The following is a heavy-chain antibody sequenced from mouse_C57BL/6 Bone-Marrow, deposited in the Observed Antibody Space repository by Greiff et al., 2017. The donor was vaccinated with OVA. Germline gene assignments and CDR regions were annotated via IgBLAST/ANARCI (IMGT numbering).Heavy chain of an antibody. CDR2: ILPGSGST. CDR3: AITITTVVDWYFDV. J-gene: IGHJ1*03. Sequence: VQLVESGAELMKPGASVKLSCKATGYTFTGYWIEWVKQRPGHGLEWIGEILPGSGSTNYNEKFKGKATFTADTASKTAYMQLISLTTEDSAIAYCAITITTVVDWYFDVWGTGTTVTVSS. CDR1: GYTFTGYW. V-gene: IGHV1-9*01. D-gene: IGHD1-1*01.